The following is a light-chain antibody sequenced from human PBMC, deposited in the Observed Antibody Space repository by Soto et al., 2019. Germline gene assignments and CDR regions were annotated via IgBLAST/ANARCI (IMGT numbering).Light chain of an antibody. CDR3: SSSTSSSTLLYV. CDR1: SSDVGGYNY. CDR2: DVS. V-gene: IGLV2-14*01. Sequence: QSALTQPASVSGSPGQSITISCTGTSSDVGGYNYVSWYQQHPGKAPTLMIYDVSNRPSGVSNRFSGSKSGNTASLTISGLQAEDEADYYCSSSTSSSTLLYVFGTGTKVSVL. J-gene: IGLJ1*01.